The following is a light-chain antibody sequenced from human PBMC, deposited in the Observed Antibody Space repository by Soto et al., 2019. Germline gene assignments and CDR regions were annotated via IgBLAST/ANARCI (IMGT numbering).Light chain of an antibody. CDR1: QSVSSSY. CDR3: QQYQSLT. J-gene: IGKJ4*01. V-gene: IGKV3-20*01. Sequence: IVLTQSPAFLALSPGDRASLPGRASQSVSSSYLAWYQHKPGQAPRLLIHGASSRVTGIPDRFSGSGSGTDFTLTITRLEPEDFAVYYCQQYQSLTFGGGTKVDIK. CDR2: GAS.